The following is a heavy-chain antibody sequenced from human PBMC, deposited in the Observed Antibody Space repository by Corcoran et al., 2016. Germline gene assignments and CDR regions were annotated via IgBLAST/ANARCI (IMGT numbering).Heavy chain of an antibody. J-gene: IGHJ4*02. CDR2: INHSGST. Sequence: QVQLQQWGAGLLKPSETLSLTCAVYGGSFSGYYWSWIRQPPGKGLEWIGEINHSGSTNYNPSLKSRVTISVDTSKNQFSLKLRSVTAADTAVYYCARVLPYSSSRGYPDYWGQGTLVTVSS. V-gene: IGHV4-34*01. CDR1: GGSFSGYY. CDR3: ARVLPYSSSRGYPDY. D-gene: IGHD6-6*01.